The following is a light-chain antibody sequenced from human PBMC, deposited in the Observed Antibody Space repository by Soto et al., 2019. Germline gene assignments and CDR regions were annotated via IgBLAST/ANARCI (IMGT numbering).Light chain of an antibody. CDR1: QSVSNY. CDR2: DAS. CDR3: QQRSNWLT. V-gene: IGKV3-11*01. Sequence: EIVVTQAPATLAFAPWGRGTLSCRASQSVSNYLAWYQQKPGQAPRLLIYDASNRATGIPARFSGSGSGTDFTLTISSLEPEDFAVYYCQQRSNWLTFGGGTKVDI. J-gene: IGKJ4*01.